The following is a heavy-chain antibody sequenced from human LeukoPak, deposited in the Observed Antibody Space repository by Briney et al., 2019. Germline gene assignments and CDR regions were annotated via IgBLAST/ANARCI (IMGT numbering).Heavy chain of an antibody. V-gene: IGHV1-2*02. J-gene: IGHJ5*02. CDR3: ARAGGRSWFDP. CDR2: MNPKSGGT. CDR1: GYTFSNSY. Sequence: ASVKVSCKASGYTFSNSYIHWVRQAPGQGLEWMGSMNPKSGGTKYAQKFQGRVSMTRDTSISTAYMELASLTSDDTAVYYWARAGGRSWFDPWGQGTLVTVSS. D-gene: IGHD1-26*01.